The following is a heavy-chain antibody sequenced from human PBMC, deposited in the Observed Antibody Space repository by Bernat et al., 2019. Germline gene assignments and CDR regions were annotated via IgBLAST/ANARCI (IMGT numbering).Heavy chain of an antibody. J-gene: IGHJ4*02. CDR3: ARDLASTAFWEFDY. D-gene: IGHD2-21*02. Sequence: QVQLAQPGAEVKKPGASVKVSCKASGYIFTDYFIQWVRQAPGQGLEWMGRINSDTGVTTYTQKFKGRVTMTRDTSISPAYMELSSLTSDDTAVYDCARDLASTAFWEFDYWGRGTQVTVSS. CDR2: INSDTGVT. V-gene: IGHV1-2*06. CDR1: GYIFTDYF.